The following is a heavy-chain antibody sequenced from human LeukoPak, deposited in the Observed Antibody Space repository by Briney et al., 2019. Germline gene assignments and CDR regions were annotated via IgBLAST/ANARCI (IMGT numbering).Heavy chain of an antibody. Sequence: ASVTVSCKASGYSFTDYYMHWVRQAPGQGFEWMGWINPNDGDTNYAQKFQGRVTMTRDTSISTAHMEVSRLRSDDTAVYYCARANFLYCSSSTCLFDYWGQGTLVTVSS. CDR1: GYSFTDYY. J-gene: IGHJ4*02. V-gene: IGHV1-2*02. CDR3: ARANFLYCSSSTCLFDY. CDR2: INPNDGDT. D-gene: IGHD2-2*01.